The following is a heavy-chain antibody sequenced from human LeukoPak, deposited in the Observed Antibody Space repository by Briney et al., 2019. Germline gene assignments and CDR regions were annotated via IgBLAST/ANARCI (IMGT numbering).Heavy chain of an antibody. CDR1: GFTFSSYD. J-gene: IGHJ4*02. D-gene: IGHD5-18*01. CDR3: ARGDGYGYYFDY. CDR2: IGTAGDT. Sequence: PGGSLRLSCAASGFTFSSYDMHWVRQATGKGLEWVSAIGTAGDTYYPGSVKGRFTISRENAKNSLYLQMNSLRAGDTAVYYCARGDGYGYYFDYWGQGTLVTVSS. V-gene: IGHV3-13*01.